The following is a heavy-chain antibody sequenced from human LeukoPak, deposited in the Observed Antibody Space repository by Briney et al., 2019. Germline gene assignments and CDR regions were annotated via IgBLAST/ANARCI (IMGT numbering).Heavy chain of an antibody. D-gene: IGHD3-22*01. V-gene: IGHV4-31*03. CDR3: ARDSSAYNNLDY. J-gene: IGHJ4*02. Sequence: SETLSLTCSVSGGSISSGGYYWSWIRQHPGRGLEWIGYIHYSGSTFNNPSLKSRVTISVGTSKNQFSLRLSSVTAADTAVYYCARDSSAYNNLDYWGQGTLITVSS. CDR2: IHYSGST. CDR1: GGSISSGGYY.